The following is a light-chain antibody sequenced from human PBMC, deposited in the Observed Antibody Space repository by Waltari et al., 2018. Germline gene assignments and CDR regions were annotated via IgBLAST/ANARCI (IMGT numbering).Light chain of an antibody. V-gene: IGKV1-39*01. CDR2: AAS. Sequence: DIQMTQSPSSLSASIGDRVTITCRASQSIGTSLNWYQQRPGKVPKVLIYAASKLQSGVPSRVSGSGSATDFTLTISSLEPEDFATYYCQQTDNMPRTFGQGTKVEIK. J-gene: IGKJ1*01. CDR1: QSIGTS. CDR3: QQTDNMPRT.